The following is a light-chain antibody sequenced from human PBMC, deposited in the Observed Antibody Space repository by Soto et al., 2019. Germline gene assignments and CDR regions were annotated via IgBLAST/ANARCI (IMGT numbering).Light chain of an antibody. V-gene: IGKV1-9*01. CDR2: AAS. Sequence: TQSPATLSPSIGESVTITCRASQVISTSLAWYQVKPGKAPKLLIYAASTLESGVPSRFSATVSGTEFSLTITSLQPEDFATYYCQQLFDSPITFGQGTRLEIK. CDR1: QVISTS. J-gene: IGKJ5*01. CDR3: QQLFDSPIT.